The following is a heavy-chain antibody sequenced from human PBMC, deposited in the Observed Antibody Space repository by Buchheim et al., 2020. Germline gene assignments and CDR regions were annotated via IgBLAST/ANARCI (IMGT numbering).Heavy chain of an antibody. J-gene: IGHJ4*02. CDR1: GGSFSGYY. CDR3: ARVMYYDFWSGYYSPTLGYFDY. Sequence: QVQLQQWGAGLLKPSEILSLTCAVYGGSFSGYYWSWIRQPPGKGLEWIGEINHSGSTNYNPSLKSRVTISVDTSKNQFSLKLSSVTAADTAVYYCARVMYYDFWSGYYSPTLGYFDYWGQGTL. D-gene: IGHD3-3*01. V-gene: IGHV4-34*01. CDR2: INHSGST.